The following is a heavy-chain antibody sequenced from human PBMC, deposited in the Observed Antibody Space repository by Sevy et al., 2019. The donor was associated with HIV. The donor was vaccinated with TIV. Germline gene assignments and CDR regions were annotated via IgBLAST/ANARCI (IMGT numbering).Heavy chain of an antibody. Sequence: GESLKISCKGSGYSFTSYWIAWVRQMPGKGLEWMGIIYPGDSDTRHSPSFQGQVTISADKSISTAYLQWSSLKASATSMYYCARYGSNDEYRYNWFDPWGRGTPVPVSS. D-gene: IGHD2-2*01. CDR3: ARYGSNDEYRYNWFDP. CDR2: IYPGDSDT. J-gene: IGHJ5*02. CDR1: GYSFTSYW. V-gene: IGHV5-51*01.